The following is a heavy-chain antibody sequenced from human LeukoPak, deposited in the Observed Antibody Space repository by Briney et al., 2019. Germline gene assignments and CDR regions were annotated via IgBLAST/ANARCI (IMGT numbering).Heavy chain of an antibody. J-gene: IGHJ4*02. D-gene: IGHD3-22*01. CDR1: GFTVSSNY. Sequence: GGSLRLSCAASGFTVSSNYMTWVRQAPGKGLEWVSVIHKNAITSYADTVKGRFTISRDNSKNTLYLQMNSLRAEDTAVYYCARGHYYDTDYWGQGTLVTVSS. CDR2: IHKNAIT. CDR3: ARGHYYDTDY. V-gene: IGHV3-53*01.